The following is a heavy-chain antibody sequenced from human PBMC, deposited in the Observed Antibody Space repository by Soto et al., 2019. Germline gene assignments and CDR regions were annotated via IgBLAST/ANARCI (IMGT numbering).Heavy chain of an antibody. Sequence: QVQLVESGGGVVQPGRSLRLSCAASGFTFSSYAMHWVRQAPGKGLEWVAVISSDGSNKYYADSVKGRFTISRDNPKNTLYLQMNSLRAEDTAVYYCARASGDCSGGSCYRRSSWFDPWGQGTLVTVSS. CDR3: ARASGDCSGGSCYRRSSWFDP. J-gene: IGHJ5*02. D-gene: IGHD2-15*01. CDR1: GFTFSSYA. V-gene: IGHV3-30-3*01. CDR2: ISSDGSNK.